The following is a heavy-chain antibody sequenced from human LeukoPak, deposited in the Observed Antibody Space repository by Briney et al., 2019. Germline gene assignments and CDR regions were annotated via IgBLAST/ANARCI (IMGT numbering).Heavy chain of an antibody. J-gene: IGHJ4*02. CDR1: GGSISSYY. CDR2: IYTSGST. V-gene: IGHV4-4*07. Sequence: PSETLSLTCTVSGGSISSYYWSWIRQPAGKGLEWIGRIYTSGSTNYNPSLKSRVTMSVDTSKNQFSLKLSSVTAADTAVYYCARESRKRYGGNSYYFDYWGQGTLVTVSS. D-gene: IGHD4-23*01. CDR3: ARESRKRYGGNSYYFDY.